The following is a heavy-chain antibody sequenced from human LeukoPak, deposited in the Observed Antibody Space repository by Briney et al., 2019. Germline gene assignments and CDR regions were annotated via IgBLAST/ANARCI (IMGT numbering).Heavy chain of an antibody. J-gene: IGHJ4*02. CDR3: ARGPRDPTEYCSRGTCSPTYDV. V-gene: IGHV3-48*03. D-gene: IGHD2-15*01. Sequence: GGSLRLSCAASGFTFSSYAMSWVRQPPGKGLEWVSYISSSGRRIYYADSVKGRFTISRDNAKNSLYLQMNSLRADDTAIYYCARGPRDPTEYCSRGTCSPTYDVWGQGTLVTVSS. CDR2: ISSSGRRI. CDR1: GFTFSSYA.